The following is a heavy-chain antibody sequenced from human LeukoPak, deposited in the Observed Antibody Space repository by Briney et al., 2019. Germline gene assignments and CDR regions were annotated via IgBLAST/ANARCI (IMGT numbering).Heavy chain of an antibody. Sequence: SETLSLTCSVSGGSIISSVTYWGWIRQPPGKGLEWIGSIYYSGTTHYNPSLESRVTVSVDTSKNQFSLKLTSVTAADTAVYYCARKDFWNAFDIWGQGTMVTVSS. V-gene: IGHV4-39*01. J-gene: IGHJ3*02. CDR2: IYYSGTT. CDR1: GGSIISSVTY. D-gene: IGHD3-3*01. CDR3: ARKDFWNAFDI.